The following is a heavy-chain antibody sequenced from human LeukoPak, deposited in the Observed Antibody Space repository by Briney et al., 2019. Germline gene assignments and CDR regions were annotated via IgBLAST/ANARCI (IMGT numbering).Heavy chain of an antibody. CDR2: TYYRSKWYN. J-gene: IGHJ4*02. CDR3: ARDKVWPLTFDY. D-gene: IGHD3-10*01. Sequence: SQTLTLTCVISGDSVCSNSAAWICITQSPSIGLEWLGRTYYRSKWYNDYAVSVKSRITINPDTSKNQFSLQLNSVTPEDTAVYYCARDKVWPLTFDYWGQGTLVTVSS. CDR1: GDSVCSNSAA. V-gene: IGHV6-1*01.